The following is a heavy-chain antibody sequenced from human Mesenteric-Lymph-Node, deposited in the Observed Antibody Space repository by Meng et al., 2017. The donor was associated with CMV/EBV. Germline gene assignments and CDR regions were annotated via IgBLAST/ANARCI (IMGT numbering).Heavy chain of an antibody. CDR3: AKEIRGYSYGWRYYYYYYGMDV. CDR2: ISNSGDST. V-gene: IGHV3-23*01. J-gene: IGHJ6*02. CDR1: GFTFSNYA. D-gene: IGHD5-18*01. Sequence: GESLKISCAASGFTFSNYAMSWVRQAPGQGLEWVSTISNSGDSTYSADSVKGRFTISRDNSKNTLYLQMNSLRAEDTAVYYCAKEIRGYSYGWRYYYYYYGMDVWGQGTTVTVSS.